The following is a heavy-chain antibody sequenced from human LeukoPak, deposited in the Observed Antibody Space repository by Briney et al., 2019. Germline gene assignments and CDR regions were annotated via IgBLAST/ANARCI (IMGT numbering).Heavy chain of an antibody. J-gene: IGHJ6*02. CDR1: GFTFSSYA. CDR2: ISYDGSNK. Sequence: GGSLRLSCAASGFTFSSYAMHWVRQAPGKGLEWVAVISYDGSNKYYADSVKGRFTISRDNSKNTLYLQMNSLRAEDTAVYYCARDTDSRINWGSSFYYYGMDVWGQGTTVTVSS. CDR3: ARDTDSRINWGSSFYYYGMDV. D-gene: IGHD7-27*01. V-gene: IGHV3-30*04.